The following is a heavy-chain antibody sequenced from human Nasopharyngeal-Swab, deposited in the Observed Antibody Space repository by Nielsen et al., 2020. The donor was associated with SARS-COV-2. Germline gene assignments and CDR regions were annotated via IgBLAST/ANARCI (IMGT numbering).Heavy chain of an antibody. CDR3: VRERGYCSSISCQRDAY. CDR2: VSTYNGNT. D-gene: IGHD2-2*01. Sequence: ASVKVSCKASGYTFTSYGFFWVRQAPGHGLEWMGWVSTYNGNTNYAQKFQGRGSMTTDTSTSTAYMELRSLRSDDTAVYYCVRERGYCSSISCQRDAYWGQGTLVTVSS. CDR1: GYTFTSYG. V-gene: IGHV1-18*04. J-gene: IGHJ4*02.